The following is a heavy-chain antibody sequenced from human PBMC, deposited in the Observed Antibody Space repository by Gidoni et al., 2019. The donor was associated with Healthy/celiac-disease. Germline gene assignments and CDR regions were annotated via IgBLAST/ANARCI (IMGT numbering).Heavy chain of an antibody. CDR2: IYTSGST. V-gene: IGHV4-61*02. Sequence: QVQLQESGPGLVKPSQTLSLTCTVSGGSISSGSYYWSWIRQPAGKGLEWIGRIYTSGSTNYNPSLKSRVTISVDTSKNQFSLKLSSVTAADTAVYYCARAPANYYYYYMDVWGKGTTVTVSS. J-gene: IGHJ6*03. CDR1: GGSISSGSYY. CDR3: ARAPANYYYYYMDV.